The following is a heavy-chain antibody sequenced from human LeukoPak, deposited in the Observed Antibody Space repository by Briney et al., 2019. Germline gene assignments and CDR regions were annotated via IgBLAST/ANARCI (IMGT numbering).Heavy chain of an antibody. D-gene: IGHD6-19*01. J-gene: IGHJ6*03. CDR3: ARDKRVAVAGTYIYYYYMDV. CDR1: GGSISSYY. V-gene: IGHV4-4*07. CDR2: IYISGSGST. Sequence: PSETLSLTCAVTGGSISSYYWSWIRQPAGKGLEWIGRIYISGSGSTNYNPSLKSPVTMSVDTSKNQFSLKLSSVTAADTAVYYCARDKRVAVAGTYIYYYYMDVWGNGTTVTISS.